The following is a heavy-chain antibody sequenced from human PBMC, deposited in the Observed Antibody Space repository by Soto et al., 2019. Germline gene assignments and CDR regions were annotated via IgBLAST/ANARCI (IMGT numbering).Heavy chain of an antibody. J-gene: IGHJ6*02. D-gene: IGHD6-13*01. V-gene: IGHV1-69*13. CDR1: GGTFSSYA. Sequence: WASVKVSCKASGGTFSSYAISWVRQAPGQGLEWMGGIIPIFGTANYAQKFQGRVTITADESTSTAYMELSSLRSEDTAVYYCASIAAAGYYYGMDVWGQGTTVTV. CDR3: ASIAAAGYYYGMDV. CDR2: IIPIFGTA.